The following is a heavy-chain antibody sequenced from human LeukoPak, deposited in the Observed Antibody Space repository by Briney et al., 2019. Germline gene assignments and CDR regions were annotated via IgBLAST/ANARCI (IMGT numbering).Heavy chain of an antibody. CDR1: GGTFSSYA. CDR2: IIPIFGTA. D-gene: IGHD3-9*01. Sequence: GASVKVSCKASGGTFSSYAISWVRQAPGQGLEWMGGIIPIFGTANYAQKFQGRVTITADESTSTAYMELSSLRSEDTAVYYCARINYDILTGYRYYFDYWGQGTLVTVSS. J-gene: IGHJ4*02. CDR3: ARINYDILTGYRYYFDY. V-gene: IGHV1-69*13.